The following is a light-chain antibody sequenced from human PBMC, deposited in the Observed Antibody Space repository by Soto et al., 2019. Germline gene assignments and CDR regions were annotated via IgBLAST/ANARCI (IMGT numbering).Light chain of an antibody. CDR1: QSVSD. CDR2: GPS. Sequence: EIVLTQSPGTLSLYPGERATLSCRASQSVSDLAWYQQKPGQAPRLLIYGPSTRATGIPDRVSGSGSGTDFTLTISGLEPEDFAVYYCQQYGSSPWTFGQGTKVDIK. CDR3: QQYGSSPWT. J-gene: IGKJ1*01. V-gene: IGKV3-20*01.